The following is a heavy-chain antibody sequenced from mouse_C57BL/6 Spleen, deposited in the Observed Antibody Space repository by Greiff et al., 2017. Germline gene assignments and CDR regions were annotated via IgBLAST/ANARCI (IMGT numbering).Heavy chain of an antibody. D-gene: IGHD2-2*01. CDR2: IDPSDSYT. J-gene: IGHJ4*01. V-gene: IGHV1-59*01. CDR1: GYTFTSYW. CDR3: ASGLRRRGYYAMDY. Sequence: QVQLQQPGAELVRPGTSVKLSCKASGYTFTSYWMHWVKQRPGQGLEWIGVIDPSDSYTNYNQKFKGKATLTVDTSSSTAYMQLSSLTSEDSAVYYGASGLRRRGYYAMDYWGQGTSVTVSS.